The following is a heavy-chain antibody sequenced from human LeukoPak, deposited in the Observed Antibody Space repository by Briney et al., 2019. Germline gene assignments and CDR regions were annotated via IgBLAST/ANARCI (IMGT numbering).Heavy chain of an antibody. D-gene: IGHD6-13*01. Sequence: SETLSLTCTVSGGSIISTTYYWGWIRQPPGEGLEWIGSIDYSGSTYYNPSLKSRVTISVDTSKNQFSLNLSSVTAADTAVYSCARASGSSCYERRLHAYYYYMDVWGKGTTVTVSS. V-gene: IGHV4-39*07. CDR2: IDYSGST. CDR3: ARASGSSCYERRLHAYYYYMDV. J-gene: IGHJ6*03. CDR1: GGSIISTTYY.